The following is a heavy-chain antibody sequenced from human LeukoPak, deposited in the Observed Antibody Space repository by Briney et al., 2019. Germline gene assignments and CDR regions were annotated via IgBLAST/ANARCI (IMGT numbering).Heavy chain of an antibody. V-gene: IGHV3-48*03. CDR3: ARDSEDIGGWFDP. D-gene: IGHD3-10*01. CDR2: ISSSGSTI. CDR1: GFTFSSYE. J-gene: IGHJ5*02. Sequence: GGSLRLSCAASGFTFSSYEMNWVRQAPGKGLEWVSYISSSGSTIYYADSVKGRFTISRDNAKNTLYLQMNSLRAEDTAVYYCARDSEDIGGWFDPWGQGTLVTVSS.